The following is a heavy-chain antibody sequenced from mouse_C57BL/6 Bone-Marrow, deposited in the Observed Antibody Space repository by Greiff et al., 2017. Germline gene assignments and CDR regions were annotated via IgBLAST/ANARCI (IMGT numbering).Heavy chain of an antibody. CDR1: GYTFTSYW. CDR2: IDPSGGGT. CDR3: ARRRSWWYFEG. V-gene: IGHV1-62-3*01. J-gene: IGHJ1*03. Sequence: QVQLQQPGAELVKPGASVKLSCKASGYTFTSYWMHWVKQRPGRGLEWIGRIDPSGGGTKYNEKFKGKATLTVDKPSSTAYMQLSSLTSEDSAVYDCARRRSWWYFEGRGTVTTVTVAS.